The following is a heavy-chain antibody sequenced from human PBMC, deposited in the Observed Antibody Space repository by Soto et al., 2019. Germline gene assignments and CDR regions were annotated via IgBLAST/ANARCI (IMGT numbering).Heavy chain of an antibody. CDR3: ARDLPLYCSSTSCYTSNWFDP. CDR2: INAGKGNT. V-gene: IGHV1-3*01. J-gene: IGHJ5*02. Sequence: ASVKVFCKASGYTFTSYAVHWVRQAPGQRLEWMGWINAGKGNTKYSQKLQGGVTITRDTSASTAYMELSSLRSEDTAVYYCARDLPLYCSSTSCYTSNWFDPWGQGTLVTVSS. CDR1: GYTFTSYA. D-gene: IGHD2-2*02.